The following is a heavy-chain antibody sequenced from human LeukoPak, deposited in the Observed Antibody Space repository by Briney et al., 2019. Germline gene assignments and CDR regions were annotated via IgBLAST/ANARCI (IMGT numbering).Heavy chain of an antibody. CDR3: AKDLGRITIFGVVTLDRYFDY. V-gene: IGHV3-23*01. J-gene: IGHJ4*02. CDR1: GFTFSSYA. Sequence: GSLRLSCAASGFTFSSYAMSWVRQAPGKGLEWVSAISGSCGSTYYADSVKGRFTISRDNSRNTLYLQMNSLRAEDTAVYYCAKDLGRITIFGVVTLDRYFDYWGQGTLVTVSS. D-gene: IGHD3-3*01. CDR2: ISGSCGST.